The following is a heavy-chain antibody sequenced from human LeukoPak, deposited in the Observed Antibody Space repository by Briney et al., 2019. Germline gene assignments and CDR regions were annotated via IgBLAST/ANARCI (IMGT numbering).Heavy chain of an antibody. CDR1: GYTPTELS. D-gene: IGHD1-26*01. Sequence: ASVKASCKLSGYTPTELSMHWVRQAPGKGLEWMGGFDPEDGETIYAQKFQGRVTMTEDTSTDTAYMELSSLRSEDTAVYYCATGEKRRALNSGFDYWGQGTLVTVSS. CDR3: ATGEKRRALNSGFDY. CDR2: FDPEDGET. J-gene: IGHJ4*02. V-gene: IGHV1-24*01.